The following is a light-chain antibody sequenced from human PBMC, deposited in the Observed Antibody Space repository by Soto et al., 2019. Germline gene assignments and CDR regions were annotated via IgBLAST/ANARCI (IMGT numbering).Light chain of an antibody. V-gene: IGLV1-44*01. CDR1: SSNIASRS. Sequence: QSVLTQPPSASATPGQRVTISCSGSSSNIASRSVYWYQQLPGTAPKLLMYSSDLRPSVVPDRFSGSKSGTTASLAISGVQSEDEADYYCSTWDVSLNGWVFGGGTKLTVL. J-gene: IGLJ3*02. CDR3: STWDVSLNGWV. CDR2: SSD.